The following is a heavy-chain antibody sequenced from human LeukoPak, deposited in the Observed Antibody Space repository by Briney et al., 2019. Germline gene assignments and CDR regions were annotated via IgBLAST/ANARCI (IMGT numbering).Heavy chain of an antibody. CDR2: ISSSAGYI. Sequence: GGPLKLSCAAPGFTFSSFSMNWVGQAPGKGREWVSFISSSAGYIYYADSVKGRFTISRDNAKNSLYLQMNSLRAEDTAVDFCARNGGPAGMLDPWGQGTLVTVSS. CDR1: GFTFSSFS. D-gene: IGHD2-2*01. J-gene: IGHJ5*02. CDR3: ARNGGPAGMLDP. V-gene: IGHV3-21*01.